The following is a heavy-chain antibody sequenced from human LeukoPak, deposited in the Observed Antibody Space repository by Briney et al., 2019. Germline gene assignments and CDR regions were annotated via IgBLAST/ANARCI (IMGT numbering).Heavy chain of an antibody. D-gene: IGHD5-12*01. Sequence: SETLSPTCTVSGDSTRSGFFYWSWIPQTPREELQWIWGHYTRGNTTYNPSLKSRVTISIDMSKNQFSLHLSSVTAADTAVYYCASARRYSGYDSWEFYYYGMDVWGRGTTVTVSS. J-gene: IGHJ6*02. V-gene: IGHV4-61*02. CDR3: ASARRYSGYDSWEFYYYGMDV. CDR1: GDSTRSGFFY. CDR2: HYTRGNT.